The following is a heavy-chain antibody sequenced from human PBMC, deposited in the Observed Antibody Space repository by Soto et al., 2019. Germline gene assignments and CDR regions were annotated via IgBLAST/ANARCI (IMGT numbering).Heavy chain of an antibody. Sequence: EVQLVESGGGSVQPGGSLRLSCAASGFTFSSYWMHWVRQAPGKGLVWVSRINSDGTRITYADSVKGRFTISRDTAESTLYLQMNSLRAEDTAEYYCARLRGGFDYWGQGALVTVSS. CDR1: GFTFSSYW. CDR2: INSDGTRI. V-gene: IGHV3-74*03. J-gene: IGHJ4*02. CDR3: ARLRGGFDY.